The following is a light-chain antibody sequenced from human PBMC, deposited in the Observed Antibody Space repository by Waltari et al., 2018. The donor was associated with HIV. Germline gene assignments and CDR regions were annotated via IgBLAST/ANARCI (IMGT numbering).Light chain of an antibody. CDR2: LTSDGSH. CDR3: QTWGTVIRV. Sequence: QLVLTQSPSASASLGASVKLTCTLSSGHSSYAIAWHQQQPETGPRYLMNLTSDGSHSKGDGIPVRFSGSSSGAWRSLTISSLQSEDEADYYCQTWGTVIRVFGGGTKLTVL. CDR1: SGHSSYA. J-gene: IGLJ3*02. V-gene: IGLV4-69*01.